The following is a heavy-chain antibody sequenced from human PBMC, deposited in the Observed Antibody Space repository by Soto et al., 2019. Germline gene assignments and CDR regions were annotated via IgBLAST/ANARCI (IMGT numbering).Heavy chain of an antibody. CDR3: AKDTVEMATMGYAFDI. D-gene: IGHD5-12*01. Sequence: QVQLVESGGGVVQPGRSLRLSCAASGFTFSSYGMHWVRQAPGKGLEWVAVISYDGSNKYYADSVKGRFTISRDNSKNTLYMQMNSLRGEDTAVYYGAKDTVEMATMGYAFDIWGQGTMVTVSS. CDR1: GFTFSSYG. V-gene: IGHV3-30*18. CDR2: ISYDGSNK. J-gene: IGHJ3*02.